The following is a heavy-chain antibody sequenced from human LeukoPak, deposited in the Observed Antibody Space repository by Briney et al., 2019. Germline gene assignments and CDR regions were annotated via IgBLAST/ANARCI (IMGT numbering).Heavy chain of an antibody. J-gene: IGHJ5*02. D-gene: IGHD3-10*01. Sequence: SETLSLTCSVSGGSITGYSWSWTRQTPGKGLEWIGYIYYNGDTHYNPSLNSRLSMSVDTPNKQFSLNLRSVTAADTAVYYCVRGPYGSSISNWFDPWGQGLLVTVSS. CDR2: IYYNGDT. V-gene: IGHV4-59*01. CDR1: GGSITGYS. CDR3: VRGPYGSSISNWFDP.